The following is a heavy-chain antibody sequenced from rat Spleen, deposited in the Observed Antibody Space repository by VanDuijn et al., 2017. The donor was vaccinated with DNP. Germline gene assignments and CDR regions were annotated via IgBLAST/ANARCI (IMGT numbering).Heavy chain of an antibody. J-gene: IGHJ2*01. V-gene: IGHV3-1*01. CDR3: ARWTRYFDY. CDR1: GYSITINY. CDR2: ISYSGCT. Sequence: EVQLQESGSGLVKPSQSLSLTCSVTGYSITINYWGWIRKFPGNKLEYIGHISYSGCTNYHPSPKSRISITRDTSKNHFFLHLNSVTTEDTATYYCARWTRYFDYWGQGVMVTVSS. D-gene: IGHD1-7*01.